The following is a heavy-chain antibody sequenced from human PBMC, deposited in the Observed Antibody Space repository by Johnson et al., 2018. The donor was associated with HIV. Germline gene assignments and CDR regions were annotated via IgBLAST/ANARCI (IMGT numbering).Heavy chain of an antibody. CDR1: GFTFSSYT. CDR2: ISYDGSDK. D-gene: IGHD6-6*01. CDR3: ARDQYSTSDDDAFDI. V-gene: IGHV3-30*04. Sequence: QVQLVESGGGVVQPGRSLRLSCAASGFTFSSYTMHWVRQAPGKGLEWVAVISYDGSDKYYADSVKGRFTISRDSSKNTLYLQMKSLRDEDTALYYCARDQYSTSDDDAFDIWGQGTMVTVSS. J-gene: IGHJ3*02.